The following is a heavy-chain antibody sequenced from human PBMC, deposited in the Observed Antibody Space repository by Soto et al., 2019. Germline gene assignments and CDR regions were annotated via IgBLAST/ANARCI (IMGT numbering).Heavy chain of an antibody. D-gene: IGHD1-1*01. CDR3: AQDLQPKAPASDYYGMDV. CDR1: GFTFSSYG. CDR2: ISYDGSNK. Sequence: GGSLRLSCAASGFTFSSYGMHWVRQAPGKGLEWVAVISYDGSNKYYADSVKGRFTISRDNSKNTLYLQMNSLRAEDTAVYYSAQDLQPKAPASDYYGMDVWGQGTTATVSS. J-gene: IGHJ6*02. V-gene: IGHV3-30*18.